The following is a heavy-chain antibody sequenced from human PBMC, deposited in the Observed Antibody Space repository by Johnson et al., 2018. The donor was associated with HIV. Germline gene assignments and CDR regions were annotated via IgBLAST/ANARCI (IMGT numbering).Heavy chain of an antibody. D-gene: IGHD3-3*01. Sequence: VQLVESGGGLVQPGGSLRLSCAASGFTFSSYAMHWVRQAPGKGLEYVSAISSNGGSTYYANSVKGRFTISRDNSKNTLDLQMKSLRAEDTAVYYCARGSPYYNFWSGYVDAFDIWGQGTMVTVSS. CDR2: ISSNGGST. CDR3: ARGSPYYNFWSGYVDAFDI. CDR1: GFTFSSYA. J-gene: IGHJ3*02. V-gene: IGHV3-64*01.